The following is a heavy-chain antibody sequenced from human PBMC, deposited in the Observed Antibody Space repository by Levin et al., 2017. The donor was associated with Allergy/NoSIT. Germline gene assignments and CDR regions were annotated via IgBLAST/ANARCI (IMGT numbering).Heavy chain of an antibody. CDR3: AKDSLPYCGGDCYSDY. J-gene: IGHJ4*02. CDR1: GFTFSSYG. Sequence: GGSLRLSCAASGFTFSSYGMHWVRQAPGKGLEWVAVISYDGSNKYYADSVKGRFTISRDNSKNTLYLQMNSLRAEDTAVYYCAKDSLPYCGGDCYSDYWGQGTLVTVSS. V-gene: IGHV3-30*18. D-gene: IGHD2-21*02. CDR2: ISYDGSNK.